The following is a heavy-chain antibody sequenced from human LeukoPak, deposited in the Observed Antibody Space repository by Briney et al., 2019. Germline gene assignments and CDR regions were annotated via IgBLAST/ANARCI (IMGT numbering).Heavy chain of an antibody. CDR3: ARYTEYYFDY. Sequence: GGSLRLSCAASGFTFSTYWMTWVRQAPGKGVEWVANMKRDGSEVYYANSVKGHFTISRDNAKNSLYLQMNSLRAEDTAVYYCARYTEYYFDYWGQGTLVTVSS. J-gene: IGHJ4*02. CDR1: GFTFSTYW. V-gene: IGHV3-7*01. D-gene: IGHD2-2*02. CDR2: MKRDGSEV.